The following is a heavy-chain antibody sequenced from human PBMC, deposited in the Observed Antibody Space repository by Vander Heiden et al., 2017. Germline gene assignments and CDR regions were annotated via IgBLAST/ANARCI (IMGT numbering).Heavy chain of an antibody. CDR3: ATSPSSGYN. J-gene: IGHJ1*01. V-gene: IGHV3-72*01. CDR2: IRNKAASHTT. Sequence: EVQLVESGGGLVQPGVSLRLSCAGSGFTFSAHYMDWVRQAQGKGLEWVGRIRNKAASHTTAYAASVEGRFAISRDDSKNSLYLQLNSLKTEDTAMYYCATSPSSGYNWGQGTQVTVSS. D-gene: IGHD3-22*01. CDR1: GFTFSAHY.